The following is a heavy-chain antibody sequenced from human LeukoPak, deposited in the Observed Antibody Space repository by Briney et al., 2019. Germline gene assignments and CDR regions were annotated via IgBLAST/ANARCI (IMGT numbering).Heavy chain of an antibody. V-gene: IGHV3-30*02. CDR3: ARSVMMYASTYYFHY. D-gene: IGHD2-8*01. CDR1: GFTFSSYS. J-gene: IGHJ4*02. Sequence: GGSLRLSCSASGFTFSSYSMNWVRQAPGKGLEWVAFMRYDATKKYYADSVKGRFTISRGNSKNTVFLQINSLGPDDTSVYYCARSVMMYASTYYFHYWGQGTLVTVSS. CDR2: MRYDATKK.